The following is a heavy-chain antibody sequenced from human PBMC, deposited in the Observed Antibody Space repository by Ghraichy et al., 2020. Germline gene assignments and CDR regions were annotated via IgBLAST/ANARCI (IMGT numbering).Heavy chain of an antibody. Sequence: GESLNISCAASGFTVSSNYMSWVRQAPGKGLEWVSLIYSGGSTYYADSVRGRFTISRDNSKNTLYLQMNSLRAEDMAVYFCARDGGLGSGSYFSWGQGTLVTVSS. V-gene: IGHV3-66*01. D-gene: IGHD1-26*01. CDR3: ARDGGLGSGSYFS. J-gene: IGHJ5*02. CDR1: GFTVSSNY. CDR2: IYSGGST.